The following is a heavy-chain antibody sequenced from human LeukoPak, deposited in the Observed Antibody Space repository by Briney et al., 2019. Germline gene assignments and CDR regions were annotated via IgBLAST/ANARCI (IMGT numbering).Heavy chain of an antibody. D-gene: IGHD3-3*01. Sequence: ASVKVSCKASGYTFTSYAMHWVRQAPGQRLEWMGWMNAGNGNTKYSQKFQGRVTITTDTSANTAYMELSSLRSEDTAVYYCAREVARDTIFGVTGNWCDPWGQGTLVTVSS. J-gene: IGHJ5*02. CDR2: MNAGNGNT. V-gene: IGHV1-3*01. CDR1: GYTFTSYA. CDR3: AREVARDTIFGVTGNWCDP.